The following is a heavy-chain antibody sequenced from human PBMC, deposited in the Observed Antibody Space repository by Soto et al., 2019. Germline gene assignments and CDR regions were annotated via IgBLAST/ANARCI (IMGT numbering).Heavy chain of an antibody. CDR1: GFALSTSY. J-gene: IGHJ6*02. CDR3: ARDPPITSDYGLDV. D-gene: IGHD1-20*01. Sequence: EVQLVETGGDLIQSGGSLRLSCAASGFALSTSYMMWVRQAPGKGLEWVSVTYTGGSTHYADSVKGRFTSSRDDSSNTLYLQMYSLRAEDTAVYYCARDPPITSDYGLDVWGQGTTVIVSS. V-gene: IGHV3-53*02. CDR2: TYTGGST.